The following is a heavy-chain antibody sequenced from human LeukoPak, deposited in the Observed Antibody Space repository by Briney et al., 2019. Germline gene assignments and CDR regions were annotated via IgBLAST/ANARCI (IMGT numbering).Heavy chain of an antibody. CDR2: IKQDGSEK. J-gene: IGHJ4*02. D-gene: IGHD6-19*01. V-gene: IGHV3-7*01. CDR1: WFPFRNYW. CDR3: ASSSGWIIDY. Sequence: GSLRPFLAASWFPFRNYWMKLVRPAPGKGPEWVANIKQDGSEKYYVDSVKGRFTISRDNAKNSLFLQMNSLRAEDTAVYYCASSSGWIIDYWGQGTLVTVSS.